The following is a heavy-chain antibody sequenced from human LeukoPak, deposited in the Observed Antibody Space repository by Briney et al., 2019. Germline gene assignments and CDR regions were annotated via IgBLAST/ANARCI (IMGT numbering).Heavy chain of an antibody. Sequence: SETLSLTCNVSGASIRSYHWSWIRQPPGKGLEWIGYIYYSGSTNYNPSLKSRVTISVDTSKNQFSLKLSSVTAADTAVYYCAREGNWGQGTLVTVSS. CDR3: AREGN. CDR1: GASIRSYH. CDR2: IYYSGST. D-gene: IGHD3-10*01. J-gene: IGHJ4*02. V-gene: IGHV4-59*01.